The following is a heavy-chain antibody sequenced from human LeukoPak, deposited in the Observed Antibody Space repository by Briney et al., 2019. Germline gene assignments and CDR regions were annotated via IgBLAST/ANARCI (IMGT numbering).Heavy chain of an antibody. D-gene: IGHD3-3*01. CDR1: GFTFSSYW. J-gene: IGHJ6*03. V-gene: IGHV3-74*01. CDR2: INSDGSST. Sequence: GGSLRLSCAASGFTFSSYWMHWVRQAPGKGLVWVSRINSDGSSTSYADSVKGRFTISRDNAKNTLYLQMNSLRAEDTAVYYCARVDAYYDFWSGLLLGYMDVWGKGTTVTVSS. CDR3: ARVDAYYDFWSGLLLGYMDV.